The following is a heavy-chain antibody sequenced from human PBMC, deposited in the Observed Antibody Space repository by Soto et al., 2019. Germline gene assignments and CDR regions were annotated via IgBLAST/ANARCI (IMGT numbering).Heavy chain of an antibody. V-gene: IGHV4-30-4*01. CDR2: IYYSGST. Sequence: PSETLSLTCTVSGGSISSGDYYWSWIRQPPGKGLEWIGYIYYSGSTYYNPSLKSRVTISVDTSKNQFSLKLSSVTAADTAVYYCAREEDGGYDLRDYWGQGTLVTVSS. J-gene: IGHJ4*02. D-gene: IGHD5-12*01. CDR3: AREEDGGYDLRDY. CDR1: GGSISSGDYY.